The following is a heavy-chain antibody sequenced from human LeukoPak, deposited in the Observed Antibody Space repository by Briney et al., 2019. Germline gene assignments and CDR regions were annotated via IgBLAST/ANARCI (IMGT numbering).Heavy chain of an antibody. CDR2: IIPILGIA. J-gene: IGHJ1*01. D-gene: IGHD2-2*02. CDR1: GGTFSSYT. CDR3: ARSGVPAAIES. Sequence: EASVKVSXKASGGTFSSYTISWVRQAPGQGLEWMGRIIPILGIANYAQKFQGRVTITADKSTSTVYMELSSLRSEDTAVYYCARSGVPAAIESWGQGTLVTVSS. V-gene: IGHV1-69*02.